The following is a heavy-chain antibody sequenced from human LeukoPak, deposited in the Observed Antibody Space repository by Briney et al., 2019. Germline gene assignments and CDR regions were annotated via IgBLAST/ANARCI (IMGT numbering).Heavy chain of an antibody. J-gene: IGHJ4*02. CDR1: GYTFTSYG. CDR2: ISAYNGNT. Sequence: ASVRVSFTGSGYTFTSYGISWVRQAPGQGGEGVGWISAYNGNTNYTQKLQGRGTMTTDTSTSTAYMELRSLRSDDTAVYYCARDPFPDYYDSSGYYYPDYWGQGTLVTVSS. CDR3: ARDPFPDYYDSSGYYYPDY. V-gene: IGHV1-18*01. D-gene: IGHD3-22*01.